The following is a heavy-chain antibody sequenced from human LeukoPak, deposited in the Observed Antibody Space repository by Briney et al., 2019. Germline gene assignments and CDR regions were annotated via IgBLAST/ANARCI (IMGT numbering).Heavy chain of an antibody. CDR2: IKQDGSEK. D-gene: IGHD5-12*01. V-gene: IGHV3-7*01. CDR3: ARDNGYGGYDFAY. J-gene: IGHJ4*02. Sequence: GGSLRLSCAASGFTFSSYWMSWVRQAPGKGLEWVANIKQDGSEKYYVDSVKGRFTISRDNAKNSLYLQMNSLRAEDTAVYYCARDNGYGGYDFAYWGQGTLVTVSS. CDR1: GFTFSSYW.